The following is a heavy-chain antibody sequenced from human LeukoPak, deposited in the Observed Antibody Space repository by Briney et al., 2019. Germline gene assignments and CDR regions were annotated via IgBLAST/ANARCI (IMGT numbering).Heavy chain of an antibody. J-gene: IGHJ3*02. Sequence: PSETLSLTCTVSGGSISSGSNYWSWIRQPAGERLEWIGRINTSGSTNYNPSLKSRATISVDTSKNQFSLKLSSVTAADTAVYYCARDPSYCDGDCSLFFNGFDIWGQGTMVTVSS. CDR1: GGSISSGSNY. V-gene: IGHV4-61*02. CDR2: INTSGST. D-gene: IGHD2-21*02. CDR3: ARDPSYCDGDCSLFFNGFDI.